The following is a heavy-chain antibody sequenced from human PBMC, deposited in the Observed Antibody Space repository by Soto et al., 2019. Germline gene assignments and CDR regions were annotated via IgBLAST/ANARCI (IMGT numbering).Heavy chain of an antibody. CDR1: GFTFSSYA. V-gene: IGHV3-30-3*01. D-gene: IGHD3-9*01. CDR2: ISYDGSNK. J-gene: IGHJ4*02. Sequence: GGSLRLSCAASGFTFSSYAMHWVRQAPGKGLEWVAVISYDGSNKYYADSVKGRFTISRDNSKNTLYLQMNSLRAEDTAVYYCATDILTGYYDDYSGQGTLVTVSS. CDR3: ATDILTGYYDDY.